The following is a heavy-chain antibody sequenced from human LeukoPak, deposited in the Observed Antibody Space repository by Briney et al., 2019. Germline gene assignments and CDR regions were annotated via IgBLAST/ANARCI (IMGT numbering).Heavy chain of an antibody. D-gene: IGHD2-2*02. V-gene: IGHV1-2*02. CDR2: INPNSGGT. CDR1: GYTFTGYY. CDR3: AVLDIVVVPPAIEAMGDY. J-gene: IGHJ4*02. Sequence: ASVKVSCKASGYTFTGYYTHWVRQAPGQGLEWMGWINPNSGGTNYAQKFQGRVTMTRDTSISTAYMELSRLRSDDTAGYYCAVLDIVVVPPAIEAMGDYWRQGTLVTVPS.